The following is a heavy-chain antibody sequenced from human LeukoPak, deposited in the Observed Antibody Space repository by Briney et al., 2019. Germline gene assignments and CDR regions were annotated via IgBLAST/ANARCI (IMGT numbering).Heavy chain of an antibody. V-gene: IGHV4-39*01. D-gene: IGHD1-26*01. CDR2: IYYSGGT. CDR3: ASIVGATHLAFDY. CDR1: GGSISSSSYY. J-gene: IGHJ4*02. Sequence: SETLSLTCTVSGGSISSSSYYWGWIRQPPGKGLEWIGSIYYSGGTYYNPSLKSRVTISVDTSKNQFSLKLSSVTAADTAVYYCASIVGATHLAFDYWGQGTLVTVSS.